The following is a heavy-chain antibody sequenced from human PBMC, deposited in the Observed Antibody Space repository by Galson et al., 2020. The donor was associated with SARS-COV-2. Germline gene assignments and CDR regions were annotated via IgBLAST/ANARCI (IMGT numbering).Heavy chain of an antibody. CDR3: AREGDIVVVPAVGSVWFDP. CDR1: GGTFSSYA. V-gene: IGHV1-69*06. D-gene: IGHD2-2*01. Sequence: SVKVSCKASGGTFSSYAISWVRQAPGQGLEWMGGIIPIFGTANYAQKFQGRVTITADKSTSTAYMELSSLRSEDTAVYYCAREGDIVVVPAVGSVWFDPWGQGTLVTVSS. J-gene: IGHJ5*02. CDR2: IIPIFGTA.